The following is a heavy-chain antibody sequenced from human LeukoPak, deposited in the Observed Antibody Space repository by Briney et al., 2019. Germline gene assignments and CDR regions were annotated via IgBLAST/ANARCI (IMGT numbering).Heavy chain of an antibody. CDR1: GYTLTELS. V-gene: IGHV1-24*01. CDR2: FDPEDGET. D-gene: IGHD6-13*01. J-gene: IGHJ4*02. CDR3: ATGGKYSSSWYNFDY. Sequence: ASVKVSCKVSGYTLTELSMHRVRQAPGKGLEWMGGFDPEDGETIYAQKFQGRVTMTEDTSTDTAYMELSSLRSEDTAVYYCATGGKYSSSWYNFDYWGQGTLVTVSS.